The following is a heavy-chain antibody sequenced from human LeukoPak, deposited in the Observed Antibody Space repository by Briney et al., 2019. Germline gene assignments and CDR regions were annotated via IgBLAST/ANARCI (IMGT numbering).Heavy chain of an antibody. V-gene: IGHV3-21*01. J-gene: IGHJ4*02. CDR3: ARDSSGWSRFDD. Sequence: GGSLRLSCAASGFTFSSYTMNRVRQIPGKGLEWVSSISSSSSYIYYADSVKGRFTISRDNAKDSLYLQMNSLRAEDTAIYYCARDSSGWSRFDDWGQGTLVTVSS. CDR1: GFTFSSYT. D-gene: IGHD6-19*01. CDR2: ISSSSSYI.